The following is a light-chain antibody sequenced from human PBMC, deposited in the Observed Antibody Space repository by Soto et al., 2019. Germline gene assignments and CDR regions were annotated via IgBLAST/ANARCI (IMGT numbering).Light chain of an antibody. V-gene: IGKV3-11*01. CDR1: QSVSSN. CDR2: DAS. J-gene: IGKJ5*01. CDR3: QQRSNWPIT. Sequence: EIVLTQSPDTLSLSPGEGATLSCGASQSVSSNLAWYQQKPGQAPRLLIYDASNRATGIPARFSGSGSGTDFTLTISSLEPEDFAVYYCQQRSNWPITFGQGTRLEI.